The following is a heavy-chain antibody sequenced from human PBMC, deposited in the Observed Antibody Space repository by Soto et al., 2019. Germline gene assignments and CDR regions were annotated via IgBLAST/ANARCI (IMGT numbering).Heavy chain of an antibody. CDR3: AKGATGYYYYGMDV. CDR2: ISGSGGST. V-gene: IGHV3-23*01. D-gene: IGHD1-26*01. J-gene: IGHJ6*02. CDR1: GFTFISYA. Sequence: EVQLLESGGGLVQPGGSLRLPCAASGFTFISYAMSWARPAPGKGLEWVSAISGSGGSTYYDDSVKGRFTISRDNSKKTLYLQMNSLRAEDTAVYYCAKGATGYYYYGMDVLGQGTTVTVSS.